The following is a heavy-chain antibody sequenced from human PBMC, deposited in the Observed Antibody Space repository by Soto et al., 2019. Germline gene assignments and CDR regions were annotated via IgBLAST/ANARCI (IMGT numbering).Heavy chain of an antibody. D-gene: IGHD1-7*01. V-gene: IGHV4-59*01. CDR3: ARNYGHSFDT. Sequence: QVQLQESGPGLVNPSETLSLTCTDSGGSIRRYYWSWIRQPPGKGLEWIGYIYYSGSTNYHPSLKNRVTISVDTAKNQFSLTLSSMTAADTVVYYCARNYGHSFDTWGQGTKVTVSS. J-gene: IGHJ3*02. CDR1: GGSIRRYY. CDR2: IYYSGST.